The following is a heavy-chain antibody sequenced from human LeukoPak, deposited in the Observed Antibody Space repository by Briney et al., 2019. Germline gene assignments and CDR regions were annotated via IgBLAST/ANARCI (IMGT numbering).Heavy chain of an antibody. CDR1: GGSFSGYY. CDR2: INHSGST. V-gene: IGHV4-34*01. J-gene: IGHJ4*02. CDR3: AREGYSSSWYYFDY. Sequence: KPSETLSLTCAVYGGSFSGYYWSWIRQPPGKGLEWIGEINHSGSTNYNSSLKSRVTISVDTSKNQFSLKLSSVTAADTAVYYCAREGYSSSWYYFDYWGQGTLVTVSS. D-gene: IGHD6-13*01.